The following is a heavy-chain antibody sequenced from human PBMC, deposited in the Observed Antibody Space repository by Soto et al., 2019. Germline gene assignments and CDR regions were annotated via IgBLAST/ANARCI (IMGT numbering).Heavy chain of an antibody. CDR3: ARLQLEDSSGYYLHFQH. J-gene: IGHJ1*01. Sequence: QVQLVQSGAEVKKPGSSVKVSCKASGGTFSSYAISWVRQAPGQGLEWMGGIIPIFGTANYAQKFQGRVTITEDESTSTAYMELSSLRSEDTAVYYCARLQLEDSSGYYLHFQHWGQGTLVTVSS. D-gene: IGHD3-22*01. CDR1: GGTFSSYA. CDR2: IIPIFGTA. V-gene: IGHV1-69*01.